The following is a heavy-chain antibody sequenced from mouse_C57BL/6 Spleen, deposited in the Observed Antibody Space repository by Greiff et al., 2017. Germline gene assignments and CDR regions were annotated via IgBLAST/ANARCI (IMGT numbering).Heavy chain of an antibody. J-gene: IGHJ2*01. CDR1: GYAFTNYL. CDR2: INPGSGGT. Sequence: VQLQQSGAELVRPGTSVKVSCKASGYAFTNYLIEWVKQRPGQGLEWIGVINPGSGGTNYNEKFKGKATLTADKSSSTAYMQLSSLTSEDSAVYFCASGLRQGNYFDYWGQGTTLTVSS. V-gene: IGHV1-54*01. CDR3: ASGLRQGNYFDY. D-gene: IGHD2-4*01.